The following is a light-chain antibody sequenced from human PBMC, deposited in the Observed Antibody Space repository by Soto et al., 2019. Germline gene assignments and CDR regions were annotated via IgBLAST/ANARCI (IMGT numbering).Light chain of an antibody. V-gene: IGKV1-12*01. Sequence: DIQMTPSPSSVSASVGDRVTITCRASQGISSWVAWYQQKPGKAPNLLIYAASSLHSGVPSRFSGSGSGTEFTLTISSLQPEDFATYYCQQADTFPLTFGGGTKVEIK. J-gene: IGKJ4*01. CDR3: QQADTFPLT. CDR1: QGISSW. CDR2: AAS.